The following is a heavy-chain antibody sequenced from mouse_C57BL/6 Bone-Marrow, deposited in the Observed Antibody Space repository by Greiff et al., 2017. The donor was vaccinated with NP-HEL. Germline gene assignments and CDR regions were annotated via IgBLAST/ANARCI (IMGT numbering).Heavy chain of an antibody. CDR1: GYTFTSYG. CDR2: IYPRSGNT. CDR3: ARGGRRRGVGAMDY. J-gene: IGHJ4*01. V-gene: IGHV1-81*01. Sequence: VKLVESGAELARPGASVKLSCKASGYTFTSYGISWVKQRTGKGLEWIGEIYPRSGNTYYTEKFKGKATLTADKSSSTSYMELRILTSEDSAVEFCARGGRRRGVGAMDYGGQGTSVTVSS.